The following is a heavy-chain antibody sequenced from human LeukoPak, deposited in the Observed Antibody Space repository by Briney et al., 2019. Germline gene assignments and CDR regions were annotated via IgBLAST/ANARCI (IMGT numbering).Heavy chain of an antibody. D-gene: IGHD2-2*01. J-gene: IGHJ3*02. Sequence: GGSLRLSCVSSGLSLNYDWMSWVRQAPGKGLEWVGRIKSKTDGETTGYAAPVKGRFTISRDNSKNTLYLQMNSLETEDTAVYHCARERYCSSSSCPGALDIWGQGTEVTGSS. CDR2: IKSKTDGETT. CDR3: ARERYCSSSSCPGALDI. CDR1: GLSLNYDW. V-gene: IGHV3-15*05.